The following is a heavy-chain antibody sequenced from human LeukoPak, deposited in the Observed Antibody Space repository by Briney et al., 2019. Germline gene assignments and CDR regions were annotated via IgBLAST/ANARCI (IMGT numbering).Heavy chain of an antibody. CDR3: GTPTPIWDPGDYTTLFAFDI. J-gene: IGHJ3*02. D-gene: IGHD4-17*01. CDR2: FDPEDGET. V-gene: IGHV1-24*01. CDR1: GYTLTELS. Sequence: ASVKVSCKVSGYTLTELSMHWVRQAPGKGLEWMGGFDPEDGETIYAQKFQGRVTMTEDTSPATAYMELTSLISEDTAVYYCGTPTPIWDPGDYTTLFAFDIWGQGTMVTVSS.